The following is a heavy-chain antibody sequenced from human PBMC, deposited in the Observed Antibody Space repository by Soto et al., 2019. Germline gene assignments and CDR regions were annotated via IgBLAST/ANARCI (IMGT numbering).Heavy chain of an antibody. CDR3: SREFGDDYFDL. CDR1: GFTLSDHY. V-gene: IGHV3-72*01. Sequence: EVQLVESGGGLVQPGGSLRLSCAASGFTLSDHYVDWVRQAPGKGLEWVGCSRNKANRYTTEYATSVKGRFTISRDDSKNSLYLQMNSLKTEDTAVYFCSREFGDDYFDLWGRGTLVTVSS. J-gene: IGHJ2*01. CDR2: SRNKANRYTT. D-gene: IGHD3-16*01.